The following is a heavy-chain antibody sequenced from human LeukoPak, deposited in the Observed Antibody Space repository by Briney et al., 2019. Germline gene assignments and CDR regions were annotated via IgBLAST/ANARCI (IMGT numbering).Heavy chain of an antibody. CDR1: VYTFTSYD. J-gene: IGHJ4*02. V-gene: IGHV1-8*01. D-gene: IGHD3-10*01. Sequence: ASVKVSCKASVYTFTSYDINWVRQATGQGLAWMGWMNPSSGNTGYAQKFQGRVTMTRNTSISTAYMELSSLRSEDTAVYYCARARAVRDSGSTFGYWGQGTLVTVSS. CDR3: ARARAVRDSGSTFGY. CDR2: MNPSSGNT.